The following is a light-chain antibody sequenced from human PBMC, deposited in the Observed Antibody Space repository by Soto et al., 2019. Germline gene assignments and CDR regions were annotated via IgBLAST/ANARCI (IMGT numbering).Light chain of an antibody. CDR3: QQYGSSMIT. CDR1: QGVSSLY. Sequence: EIVLTQSPGTLSLSPGERATLSCRTSQGVSSLYLAWYQQKRGQAPTLLIYGTSNRATGIPERFSGSGSGTEFTLTISRLEPEDFAVYYCQQYGSSMITFGPGTKVDFK. CDR2: GTS. V-gene: IGKV3-20*01. J-gene: IGKJ3*01.